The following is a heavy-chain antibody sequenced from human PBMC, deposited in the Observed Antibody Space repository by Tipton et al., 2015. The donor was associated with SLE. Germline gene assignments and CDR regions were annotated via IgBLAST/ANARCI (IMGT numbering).Heavy chain of an antibody. Sequence: TLSLTCAVYGGSFSGYYWSRIRQPPGKGLEWIGSIYYSGSTYYNPSLKSRVTISVDTSKNQFSLKLSSVTAADTAVYYCASLPGIAAAYFDYWGQGTLVTVSS. V-gene: IGHV4-34*01. CDR2: IYYSGST. CDR3: ASLPGIAAAYFDY. J-gene: IGHJ4*02. CDR1: GGSFSGYY. D-gene: IGHD6-13*01.